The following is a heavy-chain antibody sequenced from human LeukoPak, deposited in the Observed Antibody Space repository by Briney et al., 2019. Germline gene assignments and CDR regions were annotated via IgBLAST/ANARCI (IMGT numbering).Heavy chain of an antibody. CDR2: INHSGST. Sequence: SETLSLTCAVYGGSFSGYYWSWIRQPPGKGLEWIGEINHSGSTNYNPSLKSRVTISVDTSKNQFSLKLSSVTAADTAVYYCARVGYYDSSGETNGDYWGQGTLVTVSS. CDR3: ARVGYYDSSGETNGDY. J-gene: IGHJ4*02. D-gene: IGHD3-22*01. CDR1: GGSFSGYY. V-gene: IGHV4-34*01.